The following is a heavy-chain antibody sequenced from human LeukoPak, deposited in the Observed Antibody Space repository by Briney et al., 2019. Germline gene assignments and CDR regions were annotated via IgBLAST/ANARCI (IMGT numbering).Heavy chain of an antibody. CDR1: GYTFTGYY. CDR3: ATYSNSTLQYYYGLDV. D-gene: IGHD6-6*01. CDR2: IRPNSGGT. Sequence: ASVKVSCKTSGYTFTGYYLHWVRQAPGQGLEWMGWIRPNSGGTKNAQKFQGRVTMTRDTSISTAYMELNRLTSDDTAVYYCATYSNSTLQYYYGLDVSGQGTTVTVSS. V-gene: IGHV1-2*02. J-gene: IGHJ6*02.